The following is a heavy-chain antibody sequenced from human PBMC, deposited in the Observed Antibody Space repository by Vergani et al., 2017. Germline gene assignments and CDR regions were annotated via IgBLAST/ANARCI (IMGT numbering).Heavy chain of an antibody. CDR1: GYTFGHFD. CDR3: ARGNYYGSGTYVDP. Sequence: EQLLQSGGGVVQPGGSLRLSCIGSGYTFGHFDMTWVRQAPGKGLEWVSHIYSGDETYYADSVKGRVTISRDTSKNTLHLQINNLRVEDTAVYYCARGNYYGSGTYVDPWGQGTLVTVSS. V-gene: IGHV3-66*02. D-gene: IGHD3-10*01. J-gene: IGHJ5*02. CDR2: IYSGDET.